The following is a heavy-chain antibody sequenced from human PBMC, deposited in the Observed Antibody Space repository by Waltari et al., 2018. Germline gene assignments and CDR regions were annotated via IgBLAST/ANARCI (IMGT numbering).Heavy chain of an antibody. D-gene: IGHD4-17*01. Sequence: QVQVVQSGSELKKPGDSVKVSCKASGYIFSNYAMNWVRQAPGKGLEWMGRINPNRGDTNNAQKFQGRVTLTRDTSINTAYMELSSLKSDDTAVYYCARDLGSDYGNRDYWGQGTLVTVPS. CDR3: ARDLGSDYGNRDY. J-gene: IGHJ4*02. CDR2: INPNRGDT. CDR1: GYIFSNYA. V-gene: IGHV1-2*06.